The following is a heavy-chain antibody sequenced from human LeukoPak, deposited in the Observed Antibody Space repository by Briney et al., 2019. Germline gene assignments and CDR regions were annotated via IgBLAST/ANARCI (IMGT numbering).Heavy chain of an antibody. Sequence: PGGFLRLSCPASAFTFSPYWMHWVRQAPGKGLVWVSRINVDGSTTNHADSVKGRFTITRDNAKNTLYLQMRSLRAEDTAVYYCVRSLGVTEYWGQGTLVTVTS. CDR1: AFTFSPYW. V-gene: IGHV3-74*01. D-gene: IGHD3-10*01. J-gene: IGHJ4*02. CDR3: VRSLGVTEY. CDR2: INVDGSTT.